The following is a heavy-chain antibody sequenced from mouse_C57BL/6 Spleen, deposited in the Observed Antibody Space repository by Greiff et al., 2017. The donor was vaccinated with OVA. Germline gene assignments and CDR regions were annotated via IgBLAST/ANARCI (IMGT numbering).Heavy chain of an antibody. V-gene: IGHV1-52*01. CDR3: ARSGGCRNLYCGV. D-gene: IGHD3-1*01. Sequence: VQLQQPGAELVRPGSSVKLSCKASGYTFTSYWMHWVKQRPIQGLEWIGNIDPSDSETHYNQKFKDKATLTVDKSSSTAYMQLSSLTSEDSAVYYCARSGGCRNLYCGVWGTGTTVTVSS. CDR2: IDPSDSET. J-gene: IGHJ1*03. CDR1: GYTFTSYW.